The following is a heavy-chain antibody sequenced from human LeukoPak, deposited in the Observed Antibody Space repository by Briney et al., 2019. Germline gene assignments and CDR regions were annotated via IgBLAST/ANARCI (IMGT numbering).Heavy chain of an antibody. CDR3: AFSRRYTGSYYFDY. Sequence: GASVKVSCKASGYTFTGYYIHWVRQAPGQGLEWMGWISPNSGGTNYAQKFQGLVTMTRDTSISTAYMELSRLRSDDTAVYYCAFSRRYTGSYYFDYWGQGTLVTVSS. CDR2: ISPNSGGT. V-gene: IGHV1-2*04. J-gene: IGHJ4*02. D-gene: IGHD1-26*01. CDR1: GYTFTGYY.